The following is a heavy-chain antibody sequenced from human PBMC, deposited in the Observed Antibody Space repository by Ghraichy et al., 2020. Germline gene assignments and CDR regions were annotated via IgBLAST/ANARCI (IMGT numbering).Heavy chain of an antibody. Sequence: GESLNISCAASGFTFSSYGMHWVRQAPGKGLEWVAVIWYDGSNKYYADSVKGRFTISRDNSKNTLYLQMNSLRAEDTAVYYCARDLGGWYFYLVYWGQGTLVTVSS. J-gene: IGHJ4*02. CDR1: GFTFSSYG. D-gene: IGHD6-19*01. V-gene: IGHV3-33*01. CDR2: IWYDGSNK. CDR3: ARDLGGWYFYLVY.